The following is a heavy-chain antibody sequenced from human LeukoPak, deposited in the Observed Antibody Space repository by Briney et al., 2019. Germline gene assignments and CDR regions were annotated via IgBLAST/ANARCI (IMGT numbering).Heavy chain of an antibody. V-gene: IGHV4-61*08. CDR1: GGSISSGDSY. Sequence: SETLSLTCSVSGGSISSGDSYWAWVRQPPGKELEWIVSMSYSGSTNYNPSLKSRVTISVDTSKNQFSLKLSSVTAADTAVYYCARLYNWFDPWGQGTLVTVSS. CDR2: MSYSGST. CDR3: ARLYNWFDP. J-gene: IGHJ5*02.